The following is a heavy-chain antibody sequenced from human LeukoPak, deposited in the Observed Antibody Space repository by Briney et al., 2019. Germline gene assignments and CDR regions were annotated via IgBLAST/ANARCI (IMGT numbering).Heavy chain of an antibody. CDR3: ARETHPEDCSSTSCYVFDY. Sequence: SETLSLTCTVSGGSVSSGSYYWSWIRQPPGKGLEWIGYIYYSGSTNYNPSLKSRVTISVDTSKNQFSLKLSSVTAADTAVYYCARETHPEDCSSTSCYVFDYWGQGTLVTVSS. CDR2: IYYSGST. D-gene: IGHD2-2*01. J-gene: IGHJ4*02. CDR1: GGSVSSGSYY. V-gene: IGHV4-61*01.